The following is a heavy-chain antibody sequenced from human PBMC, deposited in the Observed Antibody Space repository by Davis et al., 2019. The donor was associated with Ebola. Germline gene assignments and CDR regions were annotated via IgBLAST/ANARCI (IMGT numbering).Heavy chain of an antibody. CDR1: AYFFSRYV. CDR3: ARTKSHRWGSTTSWFDP. Sequence: ASVKDSCKASAYFFSRYVINWVRQAAGQGLEWMGWMNPNSANSGYAQKFQGRVTMTMNTSISTAYMDVSSLRSYDPPVYYCARTKSHRWGSTTSWFDPWGQGTLVTVTS. D-gene: IGHD6-6*01. CDR2: MNPNSANS. V-gene: IGHV1-8*01. J-gene: IGHJ5*02.